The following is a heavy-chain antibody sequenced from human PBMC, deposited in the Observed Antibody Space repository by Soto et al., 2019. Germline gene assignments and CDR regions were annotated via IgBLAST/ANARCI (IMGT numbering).Heavy chain of an antibody. CDR3: ARAKFYGSGSYYSVDWFDP. V-gene: IGHV4-30-4*01. CDR2: IYYSGST. Sequence: TSETLSLTCTVSGGSISSGDYYWSWIRPPPGKGLEWIGYIYYSGSTYYNPSLKSRVTISVDTSKNQFSLKLSSVTAADTAVYYCARAKFYGSGSYYSVDWFDPWGQGTLVTVSS. D-gene: IGHD3-10*01. J-gene: IGHJ5*02. CDR1: GGSISSGDYY.